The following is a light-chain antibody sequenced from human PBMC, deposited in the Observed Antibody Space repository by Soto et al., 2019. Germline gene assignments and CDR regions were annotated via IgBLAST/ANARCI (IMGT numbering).Light chain of an antibody. Sequence: QSALTQPASVSGSPGQSITISCTGTSSDVGGYNYVSWYQQHPGKAPKLMIYDVSNRPSGVSNRFSGSKSGNTASLTISGPQAEDEADYYCSSYTSGSTLYVFGTGTKLTVL. CDR1: SSDVGGYNY. J-gene: IGLJ1*01. CDR2: DVS. V-gene: IGLV2-14*01. CDR3: SSYTSGSTLYV.